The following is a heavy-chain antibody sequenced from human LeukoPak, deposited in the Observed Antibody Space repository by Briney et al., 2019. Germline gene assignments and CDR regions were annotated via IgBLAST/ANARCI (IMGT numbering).Heavy chain of an antibody. V-gene: IGHV4-39*07. D-gene: IGHD6-13*01. Sequence: SETLSLTCTVSGGSIINYDYYWGWIRQAPGKGLEWIGSIYHNGKTYYNPSLKSRVAMSIDTSKNQFSLKLSSVTAADTAVYYCARDNIPAGINDAFDIWGQGTRVTVSS. CDR3: ARDNIPAGINDAFDI. CDR2: IYHNGKT. J-gene: IGHJ3*02. CDR1: GGSIINYDYY.